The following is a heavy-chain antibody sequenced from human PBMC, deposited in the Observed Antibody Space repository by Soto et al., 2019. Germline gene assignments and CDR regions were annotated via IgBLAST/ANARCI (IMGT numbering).Heavy chain of an antibody. Sequence: EVQLLESGGGLVQPGGSLRLSCEVSGFTFSSYAMSLVRQAPGKGQEWVSTISGSGISTYYADSVKGRFTISRDNSKNSLYLQMNRLRAEDTAVYYCAKCRTIVAVAGSFDHRSQRTLGSVSA. J-gene: IGHJ4*02. D-gene: IGHD6-19*01. V-gene: IGHV3-23*01. CDR1: GFTFSSYA. CDR2: ISGSGIST. CDR3: AKCRTIVAVAGSFDH.